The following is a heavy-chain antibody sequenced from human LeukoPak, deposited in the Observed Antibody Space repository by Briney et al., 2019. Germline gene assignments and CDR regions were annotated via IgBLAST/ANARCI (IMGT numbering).Heavy chain of an antibody. CDR3: ATGPILQGYYEISY. V-gene: IGHV1-24*01. CDR1: GYTLTELS. D-gene: IGHD3-22*01. J-gene: IGHJ4*02. CDR2: FDPEDGDT. Sequence: GASVKVSCKVSGYTLTELSMHWVRQAPGKGLEWMGGFDPEDGDTIYAQKFQGRVTMTEDTSTDTAYMELSSLRSEDTAVYYCATGPILQGYYEISYWGQGTLVTVSS.